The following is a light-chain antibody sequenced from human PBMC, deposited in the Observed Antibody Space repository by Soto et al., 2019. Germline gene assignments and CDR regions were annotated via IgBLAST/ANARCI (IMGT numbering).Light chain of an antibody. Sequence: DIQMTQSPSTLSASVGDRVTITCRASQSISYWLAWYQQKPGKAPKLLIYDASILQSGVPSRFSGSGSGTEFTLTVSSLQPDDFATYYCHPYNHWTFGQGTKFDIK. J-gene: IGKJ1*01. V-gene: IGKV1-5*01. CDR2: DAS. CDR3: HPYNHWT. CDR1: QSISYW.